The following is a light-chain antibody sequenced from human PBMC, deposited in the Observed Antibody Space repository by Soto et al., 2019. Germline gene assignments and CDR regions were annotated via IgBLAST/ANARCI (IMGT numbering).Light chain of an antibody. CDR1: QSVSSSY. J-gene: IGKJ1*01. V-gene: IGKV3-20*01. CDR2: GAS. CDR3: QQYGSSSRT. Sequence: EIVLTQSPGTLSLSPGERATLSCRASQSVSSSYLAWYQQKPGQAPRLLIYGASSSATGIPDRFSGSGSGTDFTLTISRLEPEDFAVYYGQQYGSSSRTFGQGNEVEIK.